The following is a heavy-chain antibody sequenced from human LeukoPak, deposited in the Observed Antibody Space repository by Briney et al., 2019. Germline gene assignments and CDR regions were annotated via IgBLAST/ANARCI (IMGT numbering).Heavy chain of an antibody. V-gene: IGHV3-15*01. CDR2: IKSKNVGGTT. CDR3: TSHAAFDP. J-gene: IGHJ5*02. CDR1: GGSFSDYY. Sequence: ETLSLTCAVYGGSFSDYYWSWIRQPPGKGLEWVGRIKSKNVGGTTDYAAPVKGRFTISRDDSKNTVYLQMNSLKIEDTAVYYCTSHAAFDPWGQGTLVTVSS.